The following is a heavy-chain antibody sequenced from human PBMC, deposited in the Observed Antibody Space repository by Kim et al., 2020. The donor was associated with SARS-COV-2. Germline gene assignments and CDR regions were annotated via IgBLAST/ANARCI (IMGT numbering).Heavy chain of an antibody. CDR3: ARRSISILRGITFYGMDV. D-gene: IGHD3-10*01. CDR2: IYDSAST. J-gene: IGHJ6*02. V-gene: IGHV4-59*13. Sequence: SETLSLTCTVSGGSISTYYWTWIRQPPGKGLEWIGYIYDSASTNYNPSLRSRVTISVDTSKNQFSLNLSSVTAADTAVYYCARRSISILRGITFYGMDVWGQGTTVTVSS. CDR1: GGSISTYY.